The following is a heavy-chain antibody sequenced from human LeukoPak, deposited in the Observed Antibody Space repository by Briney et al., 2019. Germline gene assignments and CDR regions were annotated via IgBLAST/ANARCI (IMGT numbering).Heavy chain of an antibody. J-gene: IGHJ6*02. CDR3: ARPYSSSWAPYYYGMDV. V-gene: IGHV3-23*01. CDR1: GFTFSSYA. Sequence: GGSLRLSCAASGFTFSSYAMSWVRQAPGKGLEWVSAISGSGGSTYYADSVKGRFTISRDNSKNTLYLQMNSLRAEDTAVYYCARPYSSSWAPYYYGMDVWGQGTTVTVSS. D-gene: IGHD6-13*01. CDR2: ISGSGGST.